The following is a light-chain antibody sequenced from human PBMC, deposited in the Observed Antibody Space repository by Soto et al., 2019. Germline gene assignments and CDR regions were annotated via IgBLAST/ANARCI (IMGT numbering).Light chain of an antibody. CDR3: CSYAGTFYV. J-gene: IGLJ1*01. V-gene: IGLV2-11*01. CDR1: SSDFGGYNY. Sequence: QSVLTXPRSVSGSPGQSVTISCTGTSSDFGGYNYVSWYQHHPGKAPKLMIYDVSERPSGVPDRFSGSKSGNTASLTISGLQAEDEADYYCCSYAGTFYVFGTGTKVTVL. CDR2: DVS.